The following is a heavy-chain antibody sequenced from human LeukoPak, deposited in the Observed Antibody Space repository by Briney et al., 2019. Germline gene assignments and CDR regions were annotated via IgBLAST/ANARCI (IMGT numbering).Heavy chain of an antibody. CDR1: GGSITTSSYS. CDR3: ARLYNGWYSYY. Sequence: PSETLSLTCTVSGGSITTSSYSWGWIRQPPGKGLEWIGNIYYSGSTSYNPSLTSRVTMSVDTSKNQFSLNLTSVTAADTAVYYCARLYNGWYSYYWGQGTLVTVSS. J-gene: IGHJ4*02. V-gene: IGHV4-39*01. CDR2: IYYSGST. D-gene: IGHD6-19*01.